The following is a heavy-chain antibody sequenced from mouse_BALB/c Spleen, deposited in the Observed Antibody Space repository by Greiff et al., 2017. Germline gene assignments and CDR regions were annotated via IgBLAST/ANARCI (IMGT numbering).Heavy chain of an antibody. J-gene: IGHJ2*01. CDR2: INPYNGDT. Sequence: VQLKESGPELVKPGASVKISCKASGYSFTGYFMNWVMQSHGKSLEWIGRINPYNGDTFYNQKFKGKATLTVDKSSSTAHMELRSLASEDSAVYYCALSRNRYDGDYFDYWGQGTTLTVSS. V-gene: IGHV1-20*02. D-gene: IGHD2-14*01. CDR3: ALSRNRYDGDYFDY. CDR1: GYSFTGYF.